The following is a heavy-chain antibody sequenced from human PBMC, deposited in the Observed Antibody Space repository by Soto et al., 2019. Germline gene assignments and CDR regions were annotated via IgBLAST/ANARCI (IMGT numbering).Heavy chain of an antibody. CDR2: IWYDGSNK. Sequence: GGSLRLSCAASGFTFSSYGMHWVRQAPGKGLEWVAVIWYDGSNKYYADSVKGRFTISRDNSKNTLYLQMNSLRAEDTAVYYCARGLRDSSSWSRNDAFDIWGQGTMVTVSS. V-gene: IGHV3-33*01. D-gene: IGHD6-13*01. CDR3: ARGLRDSSSWSRNDAFDI. CDR1: GFTFSSYG. J-gene: IGHJ3*02.